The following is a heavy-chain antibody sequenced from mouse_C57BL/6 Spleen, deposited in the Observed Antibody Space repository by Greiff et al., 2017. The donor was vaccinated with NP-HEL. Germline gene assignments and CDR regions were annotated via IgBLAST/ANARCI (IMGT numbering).Heavy chain of an antibody. J-gene: IGHJ3*01. CDR3: ARKDIYYDYDEGFAY. V-gene: IGHV5-17*01. CDR1: GFTFSDYG. CDR2: ISSGSSTI. Sequence: EVKVVESGGGLVKPGGSLKLSCAASGFTFSDYGMHWVRQAPEKGLEWVAYISSGSSTIYYADTVKGRFTISRDNAKNTLFLQMTSLRSEDTAMYYCARKDIYYDYDEGFAYWGQGTLVTVSA. D-gene: IGHD2-4*01.